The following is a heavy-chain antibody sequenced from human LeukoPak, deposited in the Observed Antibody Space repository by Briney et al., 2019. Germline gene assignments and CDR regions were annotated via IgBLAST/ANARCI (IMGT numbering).Heavy chain of an antibody. J-gene: IGHJ4*02. V-gene: IGHV3-30*04. Sequence: GGSLRLSCAASGFYFNNYAMHWVRQAPGKGLDWVARISFDGKKEDYADSVKGRVIVSRHNSNNTLYLEMNSPRSDDTAVYFCAREVGATTVYFDFWGQGSLVIVSS. CDR3: AREVGATTVYFDF. CDR2: ISFDGKKE. CDR1: GFYFNNYA. D-gene: IGHD1-26*01.